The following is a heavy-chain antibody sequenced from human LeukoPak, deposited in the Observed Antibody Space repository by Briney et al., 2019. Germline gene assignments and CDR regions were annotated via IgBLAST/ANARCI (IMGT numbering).Heavy chain of an antibody. Sequence: SGGSLRLSCAASGFTFSSYSMNWVRQSPGKKGLEWVSSIFQGGGEIHYAASVRGRFTISRDNSKSTLFLQMNSLRAEDTAIYYCATYRQVLLPFESWGQGTLVTVSS. CDR1: GFTFSSYS. CDR3: ATYRQVLLPFES. D-gene: IGHD5-18*01. J-gene: IGHJ4*02. CDR2: IFQGGGEI. V-gene: IGHV3-21*04.